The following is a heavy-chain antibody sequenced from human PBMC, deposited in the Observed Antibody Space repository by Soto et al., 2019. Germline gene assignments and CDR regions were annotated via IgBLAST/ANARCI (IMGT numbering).Heavy chain of an antibody. Sequence: PGGSLRLSCAASGFTFSSYWMHWVRQAPGKGLVWVSRINAGGTTANYADSVKGRFTISRDNAKNTVYLQMNSLSAEDTAVYYCASSATEIYGDYNGGKGPLVTVSS. V-gene: IGHV3-74*01. CDR3: ASSATEIYGDYN. J-gene: IGHJ4*02. D-gene: IGHD4-17*01. CDR1: GFTFSSYW. CDR2: INAGGTTA.